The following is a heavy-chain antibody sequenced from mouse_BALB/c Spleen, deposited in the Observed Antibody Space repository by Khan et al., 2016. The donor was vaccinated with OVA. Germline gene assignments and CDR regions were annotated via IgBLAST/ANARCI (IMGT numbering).Heavy chain of an antibody. J-gene: IGHJ3*01. V-gene: IGHV2-2*02. CDR2: IWSGGST. CDR1: GFLLTSYG. D-gene: IGHD2-4*01. Sequence: VQLQQSGPGLVQPSQSLSITCTVSGFLLTSYGVHWVRQSPGKGLEWLGVIWSGGSTDYNAAFISRLSISKDNSKSQVFFKMNSLQANDIAIYYCARNYDYDEGLAYWGQGTLVTVSA. CDR3: ARNYDYDEGLAY.